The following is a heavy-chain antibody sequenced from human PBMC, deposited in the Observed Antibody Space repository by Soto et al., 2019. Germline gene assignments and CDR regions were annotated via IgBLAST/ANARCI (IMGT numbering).Heavy chain of an antibody. D-gene: IGHD5-18*01. V-gene: IGHV3-9*01. CDR1: GFTFDIYA. CDR2: ISWNSGTR. J-gene: IGHJ4*02. CDR3: AKELGGYSYGYELDH. Sequence: EVQLVDSGGGLVQPGRSLRLSCAASGFTFDIYAMHWVRQAPGNGLEWVASISWNSGTRGYADSVKGRFTISRDNAKNSLYLQMDRLRTEDTAFYYCAKELGGYSYGYELDHWGQGTLVAVSS.